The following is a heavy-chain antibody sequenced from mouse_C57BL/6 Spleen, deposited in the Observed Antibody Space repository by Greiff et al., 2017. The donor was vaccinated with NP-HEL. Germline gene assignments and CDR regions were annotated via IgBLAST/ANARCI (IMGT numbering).Heavy chain of an antibody. CDR3: ARSPIYYGYDDYAMDY. V-gene: IGHV1-53*01. J-gene: IGHJ4*01. CDR1: GYTFTSYW. Sequence: QVQLQQPGTELVKPGASVKLSCKASGYTFTSYWMHWVKQRPGQGLEWIGNINPSNGGTNYNEKFKSKATLTVDKSSSTAYMQLSSLTSEDSAVYYCARSPIYYGYDDYAMDYWGQGTSVTVSS. CDR2: INPSNGGT. D-gene: IGHD2-2*01.